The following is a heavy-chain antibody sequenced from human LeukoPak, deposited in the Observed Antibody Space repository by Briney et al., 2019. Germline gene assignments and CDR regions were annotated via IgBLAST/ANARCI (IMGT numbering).Heavy chain of an antibody. J-gene: IGHJ4*02. CDR3: ARDRGYSSGWYEGDY. D-gene: IGHD6-19*01. CDR1: GFTVSSNY. V-gene: IGHV3-66*02. CDR2: IYSGGTT. Sequence: GGSLRLSCAASGFTVSSNYMSWVRQAPGKGLEWVSVIYSGGTTYYADFVKGRFTISRDNSKNTLYLQMNSLRAEDTAVYYCARDRGYSSGWYEGDYWGQGTLVTVSS.